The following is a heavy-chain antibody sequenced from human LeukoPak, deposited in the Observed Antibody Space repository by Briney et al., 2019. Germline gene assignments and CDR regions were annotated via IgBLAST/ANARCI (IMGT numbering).Heavy chain of an antibody. CDR3: AKARYSGSGNYYRDFDY. Sequence: PGGSLRLSCAASGFTFSSYGMHWVRQAPGKGLEWVAFIRYDGSNKYYADSVRGRFTISRDNSKNTLYLQMNSLRAEDTAVYYCAKARYSGSGNYYRDFDYWGQGTLVTVSS. J-gene: IGHJ4*02. V-gene: IGHV3-30*02. CDR1: GFTFSSYG. D-gene: IGHD3-10*01. CDR2: IRYDGSNK.